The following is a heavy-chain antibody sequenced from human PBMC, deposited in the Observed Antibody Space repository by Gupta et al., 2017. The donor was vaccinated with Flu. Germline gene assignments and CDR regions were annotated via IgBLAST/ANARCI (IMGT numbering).Heavy chain of an antibody. CDR3: ARHIGKWGFDY. CDR2: IHSSGNT. J-gene: IGHJ4*02. CDR1: GGSINTYY. Sequence: NLLESGPGLVKPSETLSLTCTVSGGSINTYYWSWIRQPPEGGLEWIGNIHSSGNTKYNPSLKSRVTISVDTSKNQFSLKLNSMTAADAAVYYCARHIGKWGFDYWGQGAPVTGSS. D-gene: IGHD7-27*01. V-gene: IGHV4-59*08.